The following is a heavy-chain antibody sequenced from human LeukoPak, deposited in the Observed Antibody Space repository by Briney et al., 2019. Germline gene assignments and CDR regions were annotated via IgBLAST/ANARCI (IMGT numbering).Heavy chain of an antibody. CDR3: ARGEASIAAFDP. D-gene: IGHD6-6*01. Sequence: SETLSLTCTVSGGSISSYYWSWIRQSPGKGLEWIGYVYYSGSTYYNPSLKSRVTISVDTSKNQFSLKLSSVTAADTAVYYCARGEASIAAFDPWGQGTLVTVSS. CDR1: GGSISSYY. J-gene: IGHJ5*02. V-gene: IGHV4-59*12. CDR2: VYYSGST.